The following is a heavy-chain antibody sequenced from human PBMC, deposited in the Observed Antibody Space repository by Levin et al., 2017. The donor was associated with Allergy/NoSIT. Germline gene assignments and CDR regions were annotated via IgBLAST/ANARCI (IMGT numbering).Heavy chain of an antibody. V-gene: IGHV3-30*18. Sequence: CAASGFSLSNYAMHWVRQAPGKGGEGGGGRGKEGNNKEDAGSVTFLFTISRDTSKNTLYLQMDSLRAEDTAVYYCANLAVAGNTVDYWGQGTLVTVSS. CDR1: GFSLSNYA. D-gene: IGHD6-19*01. J-gene: IGHJ4*02. CDR3: ANLAVAGNTVDY. CDR2: RGKEGNNK.